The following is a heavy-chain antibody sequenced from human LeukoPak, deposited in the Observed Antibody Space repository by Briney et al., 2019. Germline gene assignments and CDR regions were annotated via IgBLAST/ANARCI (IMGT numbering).Heavy chain of an antibody. J-gene: IGHJ4*02. V-gene: IGHV3-23*01. Sequence: GGSLRLSCAASGFTFSSYAMSWVRQAPGKGLEWVSAISGSGGSTYYADSVKGRFTISRDNSKNTLYLQMNSLRAEDTAVYYCAKVAHRPESYGSGSYYFDYWGQGTLVTVSS. CDR1: GFTFSSYA. CDR3: AKVAHRPESYGSGSYYFDY. D-gene: IGHD3-10*01. CDR2: ISGSGGST.